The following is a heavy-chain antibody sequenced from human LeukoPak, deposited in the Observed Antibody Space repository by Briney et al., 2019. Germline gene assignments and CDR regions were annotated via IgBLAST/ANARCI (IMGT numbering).Heavy chain of an antibody. V-gene: IGHV4-4*08. J-gene: IGHJ6*03. CDR2: VYDLGST. Sequence: SETLSLTCTASGGSISSYYWSWIRQPPGKGLEWIGYVYDLGSTNYNPSLRSRATISVDTSNNQFSLKVSTVTAADTAVYYCARTYYFGSGSYRYMDVWGKASTVSVSS. D-gene: IGHD3-10*01. CDR3: ARTYYFGSGSYRYMDV. CDR1: GGSISSYY.